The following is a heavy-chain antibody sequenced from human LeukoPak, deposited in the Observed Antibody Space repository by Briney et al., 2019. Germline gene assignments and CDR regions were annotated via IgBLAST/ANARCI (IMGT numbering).Heavy chain of an antibody. CDR3: AKYDLSRFLGCLSRGFY. CDR1: GFTFSDYY. J-gene: IGHJ4*02. V-gene: IGHV3-11*04. Sequence: GGSLRLSCAASGFTFSDYYMSWIRQAPGKGLEWVSYISSSGSTIDYADSVKGRFTISRDNSKNTVFPEMNSLTAEDAAVYYCAKYDLSRFLGCLSRGFYWGQGTQVTVSS. D-gene: IGHD3-3*01. CDR2: ISSSGSTI.